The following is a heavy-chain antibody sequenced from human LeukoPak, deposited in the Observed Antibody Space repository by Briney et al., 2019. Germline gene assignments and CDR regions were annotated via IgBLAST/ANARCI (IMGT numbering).Heavy chain of an antibody. D-gene: IGHD3-10*01. Sequence: ASVKVSCKASGYTFTSYGISWVRQAPGQGLEWMGWISAYNGNTNYAQKLQGRVTMTTDTSTSTAYMELRSLRSDDTAVYYCARTAAQNALDYCGSGTRAHNWFDPWGQGTLVTVSS. CDR3: ARTAAQNALDYCGSGTRAHNWFDP. J-gene: IGHJ5*02. V-gene: IGHV1-18*01. CDR1: GYTFTSYG. CDR2: ISAYNGNT.